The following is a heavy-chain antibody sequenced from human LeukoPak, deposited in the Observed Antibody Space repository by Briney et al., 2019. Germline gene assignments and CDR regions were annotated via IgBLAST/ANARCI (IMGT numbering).Heavy chain of an antibody. CDR3: AARSSSWSRPIDY. D-gene: IGHD6-13*01. Sequence: SETLSLTCAVYGGSFSGYYWSWIRQPPGKGLEWIGEINHSGSTNYNPSLKSRVTISVDTSKNQFFLKLSSVTAADTAVYYCAARSSSWSRPIDYWGQGTLVTVSS. V-gene: IGHV4-34*01. CDR1: GGSFSGYY. CDR2: INHSGST. J-gene: IGHJ4*02.